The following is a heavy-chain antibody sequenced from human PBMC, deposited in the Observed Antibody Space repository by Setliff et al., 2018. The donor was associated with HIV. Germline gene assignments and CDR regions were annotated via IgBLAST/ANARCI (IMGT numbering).Heavy chain of an antibody. Sequence: ETLSLTCAVSGYSITGGYFWGWIWQPPGKGLEWIGSIYQSGSTYYNPSLKSRVTISVDTSKNHVSLRLSSVTAADTGVYYCARHRDPPGTSWIFYYYYMDLWGGGTTVTVSS. V-gene: IGHV4-38-2*01. CDR3: ARHRDPPGTSWIFYYYYMDL. J-gene: IGHJ6*03. D-gene: IGHD2-2*01. CDR1: GYSITGGYF. CDR2: IYQSGST.